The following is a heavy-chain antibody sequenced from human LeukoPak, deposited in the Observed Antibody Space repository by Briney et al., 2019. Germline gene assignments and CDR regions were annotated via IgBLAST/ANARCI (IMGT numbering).Heavy chain of an antibody. D-gene: IGHD4/OR15-4a*01. CDR2: ITASGDRT. Sequence: GESLRLSCAASGFTFSDYVMIWVRQAPGKGLEWVSGITASGDRTFYGDSVRGRFTISRDNAKNSLYLQMNSLRAEDTAVYYCARRAGAYSHPYDYWGQGTLVTVSS. CDR3: ARRAGAYSHPYDY. J-gene: IGHJ4*02. CDR1: GFTFSDYV. V-gene: IGHV3-23*01.